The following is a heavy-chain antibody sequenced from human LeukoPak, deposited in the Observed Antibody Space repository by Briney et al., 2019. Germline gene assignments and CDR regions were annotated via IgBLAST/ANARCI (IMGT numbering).Heavy chain of an antibody. CDR3: AKVPHSWGLFDS. V-gene: IGHV3-30-3*01. CDR1: GFTFSTYA. Sequence: PGGSLRLSCAASGFTFSTYALHWVRQAPGKGLEWVAVMSSDGNNKYYADSAKGRFTISRDNSKNTLYLQMNSLRAEDTAVYYCAKVPHSWGLFDSWGQGTLVTVSA. J-gene: IGHJ4*02. D-gene: IGHD3-16*01. CDR2: MSSDGNNK.